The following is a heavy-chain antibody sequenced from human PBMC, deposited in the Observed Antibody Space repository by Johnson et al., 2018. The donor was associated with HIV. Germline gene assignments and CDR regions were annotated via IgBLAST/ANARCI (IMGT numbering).Heavy chain of an antibody. V-gene: IGHV3-20*04. Sequence: VQLVESGGVVVQPGGSLTLSCAASGFTFDDYGMSWVRQAPGKGLEWVSGINWNGGSTGYADSVKGRFTISRDNAKNSLYLQMNSLRAEDTALYYCARSVGYYDSSGNDYVDAFDSGGQGTRVTVSS. CDR1: GFTFDDYG. D-gene: IGHD3-22*01. CDR2: INWNGGST. CDR3: ARSVGYYDSSGNDYVDAFDS. J-gene: IGHJ3*02.